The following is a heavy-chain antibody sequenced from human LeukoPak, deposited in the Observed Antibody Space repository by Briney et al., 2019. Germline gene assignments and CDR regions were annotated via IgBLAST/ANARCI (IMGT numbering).Heavy chain of an antibody. V-gene: IGHV1-69*04. Sequence: SVKVSCKASGGTFSSYAISWVRQAPGQGLEWMGRIIPILGIANYAQRLQGRVTITADKSTSTAYMELSSLRSEDTAVYYCARTILAVTASPDAFDIWGQGTMVTVSS. CDR2: IIPILGIA. CDR1: GGTFSSYA. J-gene: IGHJ3*02. CDR3: ARTILAVTASPDAFDI. D-gene: IGHD2-21*02.